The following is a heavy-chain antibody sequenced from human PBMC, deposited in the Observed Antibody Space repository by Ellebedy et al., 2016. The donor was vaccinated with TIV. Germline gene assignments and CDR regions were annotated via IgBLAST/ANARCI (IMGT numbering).Heavy chain of an antibody. V-gene: IGHV3-11*06. CDR2: IDPTSSYT. J-gene: IGHJ4*02. Sequence: GESLKISCAASGFIFSDPNMDWVRQAPGKGLEWVSYIDPTSSYTNYADSLKGRLTISRDNAKNTLFLQMDSLRVEDTAVYYCARGWGYINALFDQWGQGTLVSVSS. CDR1: GFIFSDPN. CDR3: ARGWGYINALFDQ. D-gene: IGHD4-11*01.